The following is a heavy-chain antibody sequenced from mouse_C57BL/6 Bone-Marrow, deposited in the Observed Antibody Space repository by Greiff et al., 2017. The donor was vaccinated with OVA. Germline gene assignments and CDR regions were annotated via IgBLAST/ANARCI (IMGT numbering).Heavy chain of an antibody. CDR3: TSIYDGYFWFAY. D-gene: IGHD2-3*01. Sequence: VQLKESGAELVRPGASVKLSCTASGFNITDDYMHWVKQRPEQGLEWIGWIDPENGDTEYASKFQGKATITADTSSNTAYLQLSSLTSEDTAVYYCTSIYDGYFWFAYWGQGTLVTVSA. CDR2: IDPENGDT. J-gene: IGHJ3*01. V-gene: IGHV14-4*01. CDR1: GFNITDDY.